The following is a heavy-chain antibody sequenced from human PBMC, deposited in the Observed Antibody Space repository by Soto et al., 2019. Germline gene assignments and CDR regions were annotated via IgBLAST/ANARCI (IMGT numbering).Heavy chain of an antibody. CDR3: AGTREIPYYHGMDV. Sequence: QVQLVQSGAEVKKPGSSVKVSCKAPGGTLSSYAINWVRQAPGQGLEWMGGIIPIFGSANYAPKFQGRVTISADESTSTDYMEVSRLRSEDTAVYYCAGTREIPYYHGMDVWGQGTTVTVSS. D-gene: IGHD2-2*02. CDR2: IIPIFGSA. J-gene: IGHJ6*02. V-gene: IGHV1-69*01. CDR1: GGTLSSYA.